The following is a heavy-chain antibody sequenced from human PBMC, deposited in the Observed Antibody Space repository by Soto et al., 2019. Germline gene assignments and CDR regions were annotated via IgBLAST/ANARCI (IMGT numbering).Heavy chain of an antibody. Sequence: ASVEVSCKASGSTFASYFMHWVRQAPGQGLEWMGIINPSGGSTNYAQKFQGRVTMTRDTSTSTVYMELSSLRSEDAAVYYCAIDLKEHCSDGKCNSSDPWGQGTLVTVSS. J-gene: IGHJ5*02. V-gene: IGHV1-46*01. CDR2: INPSGGST. CDR1: GSTFASYF. D-gene: IGHD2-15*01. CDR3: AIDLKEHCSDGKCNSSDP.